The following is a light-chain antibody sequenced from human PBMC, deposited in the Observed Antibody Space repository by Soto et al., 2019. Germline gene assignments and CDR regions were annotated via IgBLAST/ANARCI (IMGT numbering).Light chain of an antibody. J-gene: IGLJ1*01. CDR3: SSYTCSNTDV. CDR1: SSEVGSYNY. CDR2: DVS. V-gene: IGLV2-14*03. Sequence: QSVLTQPASVSGSPGQSITISCTGTSSEVGSYNYVSWYQHHPGKVPQLMIYDVSYRPSGFSNRFSGSQSGNTAYLTISGLQVEDEADYYCSSYTCSNTDVFGTGTKVTVL.